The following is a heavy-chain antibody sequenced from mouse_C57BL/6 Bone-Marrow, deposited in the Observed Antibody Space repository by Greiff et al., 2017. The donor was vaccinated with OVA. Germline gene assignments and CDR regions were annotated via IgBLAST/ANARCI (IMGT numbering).Heavy chain of an antibody. CDR2: ISNGGGST. D-gene: IGHD6-1*01. V-gene: IGHV5-12*01. CDR3: ARPSDAMDY. CDR1: GFTFSDYY. Sequence: EVKLVESGGGLVQPGGSLKLSCAASGFTFSDYYMYWVRQTPEKRLEWVAYISNGGGSTYYPDTVKGRFTISRDNAKNTLYLQMSRLKSEDTAMYYCARPSDAMDYWGQGTSVTVSS. J-gene: IGHJ4*01.